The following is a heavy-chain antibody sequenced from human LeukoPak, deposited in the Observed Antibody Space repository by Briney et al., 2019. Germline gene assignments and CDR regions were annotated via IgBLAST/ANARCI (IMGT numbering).Heavy chain of an antibody. Sequence: SETLSLTCTVSGGSISSYYWSWIRQPAGKGLEWIGRIYTSGSTNYNPSLKSRVTMSVDTSKNQFSLKLSSVTAADTAVYYCARDPTRVIVVGEEGAFGIWGQGTMVTVSS. CDR1: GGSISSYY. CDR3: ARDPTRVIVVGEEGAFGI. D-gene: IGHD2-2*01. J-gene: IGHJ3*02. CDR2: IYTSGST. V-gene: IGHV4-4*07.